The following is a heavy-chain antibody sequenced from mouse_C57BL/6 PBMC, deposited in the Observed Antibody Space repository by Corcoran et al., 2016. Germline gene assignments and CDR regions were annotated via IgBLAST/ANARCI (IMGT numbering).Heavy chain of an antibody. Sequence: EVQLQQSGAVLVKLGASVKMSCKASGYTFTDYYMNWVKQSHGKSLEWMGVINPYNGGTSYNQKFKGKATLTVDKSSSTAYMELNSLTSEDSAVYYCASLELYGYSTRPYSVDYWGQGTSVTVSS. D-gene: IGHD2-2*01. J-gene: IGHJ4*01. V-gene: IGHV1-19*01. CDR3: ASLELYGYSTRPYSVDY. CDR2: INPYNGGT. CDR1: GYTFTDYY.